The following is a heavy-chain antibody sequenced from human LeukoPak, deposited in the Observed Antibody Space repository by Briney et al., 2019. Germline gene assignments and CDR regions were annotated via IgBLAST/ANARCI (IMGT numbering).Heavy chain of an antibody. D-gene: IGHD1-26*01. CDR3: TTERNWELLRPYGLDI. V-gene: IGHV3-15*01. CDR1: GFNFNYVW. Sequence: GGSLRLSCAASGFNFNYVWMDWVRQAPGRGLEWVGRIRTNIEGETTDYAAPVKGRFTISRDDPKTTMYLHMNSLKTEDSAVYFCTTERNWELLRPYGLDIWGQGTTVTVSS. J-gene: IGHJ6*02. CDR2: IRTNIEGETT.